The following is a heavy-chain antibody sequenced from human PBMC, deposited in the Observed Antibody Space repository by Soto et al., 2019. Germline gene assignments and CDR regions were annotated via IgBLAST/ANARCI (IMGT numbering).Heavy chain of an antibody. J-gene: IGHJ5*02. V-gene: IGHV1-69*01. CDR3: ARDRAVVTGIPSYWFDP. CDR1: GGTFSSYA. Sequence: QVQLVQSGAEVKKPGSSVKVSCKASGGTFSSYAISWVRQAPGQGLEWMGGIIPIFGTANYAQKFQGRVTITADESMSTAYLELRRLRSEDTAVYYCARDRAVVTGIPSYWFDPWGQGTLVTVSS. D-gene: IGHD1-20*01. CDR2: IIPIFGTA.